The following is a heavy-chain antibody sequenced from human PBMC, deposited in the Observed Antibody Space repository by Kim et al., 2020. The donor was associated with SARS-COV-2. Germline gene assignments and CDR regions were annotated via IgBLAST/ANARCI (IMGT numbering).Heavy chain of an antibody. Sequence: GGSLRLSCAASGFTFSSYGMHWIRQAPGKGLEWVAVISYDGSNKYYADSVKGRFTISRDNSKNTLYLQMNSLRAEDTAVYYCAKDMANVGGWSTPYYYYGMDVWGQGTTVTVSS. J-gene: IGHJ6*02. CDR2: ISYDGSNK. D-gene: IGHD6-19*01. CDR1: GFTFSSYG. V-gene: IGHV3-30*18. CDR3: AKDMANVGGWSTPYYYYGMDV.